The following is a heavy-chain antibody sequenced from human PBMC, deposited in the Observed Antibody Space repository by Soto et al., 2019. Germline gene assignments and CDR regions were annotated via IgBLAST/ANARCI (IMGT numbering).Heavy chain of an antibody. CDR1: GFTFSDYW. J-gene: IGHJ6*03. V-gene: IGHV3-74*01. Sequence: PGGSLRLSCAASGFTFSDYWMHWVRQAPGKGLEWVSRIKRDGSTTNYADSVKGRFTISRDNAKNTLYLEMNSLRVEDTADYYCARGAINYYYYMDVWGKGTTVTVSS. CDR3: ARGAINYYYYMDV. CDR2: IKRDGSTT.